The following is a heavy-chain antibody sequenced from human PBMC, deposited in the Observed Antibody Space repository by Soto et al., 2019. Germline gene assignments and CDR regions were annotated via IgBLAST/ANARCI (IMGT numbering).Heavy chain of an antibody. Sequence: PSETLSLTCAVSGGSISRGGSSWSWIRRPPGKGLEWIGFIYHSESTYYNPSLRSRVTISLDRAKNHFSLELSSVTAADTAMYYCRSSTSCYDDSCVDVWGQGSMVTVSS. J-gene: IGHJ6*02. D-gene: IGHD2-2*01. CDR1: GGSISRGGSS. CDR3: RSSTSCYDDSCVDV. V-gene: IGHV4-30-2*01. CDR2: IYHSEST.